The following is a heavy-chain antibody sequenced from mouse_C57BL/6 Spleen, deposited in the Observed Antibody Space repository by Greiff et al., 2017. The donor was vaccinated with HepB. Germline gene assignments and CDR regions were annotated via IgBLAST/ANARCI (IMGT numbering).Heavy chain of an antibody. V-gene: IGHV1-55*01. Sequence: QVQLQQPGAELVKPGASVKMSCKASGYTFTSYWITWVKQRPGQGLEWIGDIYPGSGSTNYNEKFKSKATLTVDTSSSTAYMQLSSLTSEDSAVYYCARGEITTVVADFDYWGQGTTLTVSS. D-gene: IGHD1-1*01. J-gene: IGHJ2*01. CDR1: GYTFTSYW. CDR3: ARGEITTVVADFDY. CDR2: IYPGSGST.